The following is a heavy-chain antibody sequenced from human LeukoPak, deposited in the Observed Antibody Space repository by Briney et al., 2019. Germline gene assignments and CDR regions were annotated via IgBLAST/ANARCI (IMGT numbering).Heavy chain of an antibody. CDR3: TRGAKAAAGLCDY. CDR2: IRSNNYGETT. Sequence: PGGSLRLSCTASGFTFSCYNMNWVRQAPGKGLEWVGFIRSNNYGETTEYAASVKGRFTISRDDSDSIAYLQMNSLKTEDTAVYYCTRGAKAAAGLCDYWGQGTLVTVSS. D-gene: IGHD6-13*01. J-gene: IGHJ4*02. V-gene: IGHV3-49*04. CDR1: GFTFSCYN.